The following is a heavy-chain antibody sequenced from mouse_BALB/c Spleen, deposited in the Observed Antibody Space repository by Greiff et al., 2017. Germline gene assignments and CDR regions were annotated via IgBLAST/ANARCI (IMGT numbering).Heavy chain of an antibody. CDR3: ARDDWFAY. J-gene: IGHJ3*01. V-gene: IGHV5-15*02. Sequence: EVQVVESGGGLVQPGGSRKLSCAASGFTFSDYGMAWVRQAPGKGPEWVAFISNLAYSIYYADTVTGRFTISRENAKNTLYLEMSSLRSEDTAMYYCARDDWFAYWGQGTLVTVSA. CDR2: ISNLAYSI. CDR1: GFTFSDYG.